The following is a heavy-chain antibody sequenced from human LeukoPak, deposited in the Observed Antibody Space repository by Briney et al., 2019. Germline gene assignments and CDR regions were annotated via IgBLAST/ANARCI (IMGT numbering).Heavy chain of an antibody. V-gene: IGHV1-46*01. CDR2: INPSGGSA. CDR3: ARTERWLQFGYFDY. D-gene: IGHD5-24*01. Sequence: ASVKVSCKASGYTFTNYYVHWVRQAPGQGLEWMGIINPSGGSASYAQNFKGRVTMTRETSTSTVYMELSSLRSDDTAVYYCARTERWLQFGYFDYWGQGTLVTVSS. J-gene: IGHJ4*02. CDR1: GYTFTNYY.